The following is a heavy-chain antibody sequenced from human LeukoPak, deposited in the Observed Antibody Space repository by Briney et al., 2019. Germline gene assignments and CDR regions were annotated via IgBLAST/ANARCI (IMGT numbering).Heavy chain of an antibody. CDR1: GYTFTSYY. D-gene: IGHD5-18*01. J-gene: IGHJ6*03. CDR3: ARDQGGYSYGNYYYYYYMDV. V-gene: IGHV1-46*01. Sequence: ASVKVSCKASGYTFTSYYMHWVRQAPGQGLEWMGIINPSGGSTSYAQKFQGRVTMTRDMSTSTVSMELSSLRSEDTAVYYCARDQGGYSYGNYYYYYYMDVWGKGTTVTVS. CDR2: INPSGGST.